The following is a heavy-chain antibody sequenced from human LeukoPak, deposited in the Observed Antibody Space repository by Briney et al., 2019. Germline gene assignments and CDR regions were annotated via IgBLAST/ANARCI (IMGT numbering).Heavy chain of an antibody. CDR2: ISYDGSNK. CDR1: GFTFSSYA. J-gene: IGHJ4*02. V-gene: IGHV3-30-3*01. Sequence: GRSLSLSCAASGFTFSSYAMHWVRQAPGKGLEWVAVISYDGSNKYYADSVKGRFTISRVNSKNTLYLQMNSLRAEDTAVYYCARVNGYYGSGSYPDYWGQGTLVTVSS. D-gene: IGHD3-10*01. CDR3: ARVNGYYGSGSYPDY.